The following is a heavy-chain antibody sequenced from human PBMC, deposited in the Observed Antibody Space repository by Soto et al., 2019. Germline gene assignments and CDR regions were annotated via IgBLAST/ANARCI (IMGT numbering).Heavy chain of an antibody. J-gene: IGHJ4*02. Sequence: QLQLQESGPGLVKPSETLSLTCTVSGGSISSRGYYWGWIRQPPGKGLEWIGSVYYSGSTYKNPSLKSRVTISVDTSKNQFSLKLTSVTAADTAVYYCARREGGSQHFDYWGQGTLVSVSS. CDR1: GGSISSRGYY. CDR3: ARREGGSQHFDY. V-gene: IGHV4-39*01. CDR2: VYYSGST. D-gene: IGHD3-16*01.